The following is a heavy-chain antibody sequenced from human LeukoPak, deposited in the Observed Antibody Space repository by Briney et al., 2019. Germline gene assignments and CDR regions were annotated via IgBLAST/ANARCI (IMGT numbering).Heavy chain of an antibody. J-gene: IGHJ4*02. V-gene: IGHV1-24*01. CDR1: GYTLTELS. CDR2: FDPEAGET. Sequence: ASVKVSCKVSGYTLTELSMHWVRQAPGKGLEWMGGFDPEAGETIYAQKFQGRVTMTEDTSTDTAYMELSSLRSEDTAVYYCATRIGGIVVVPAAPFDYWGQGTLVTVSS. CDR3: ATRIGGIVVVPAAPFDY. D-gene: IGHD2-2*01.